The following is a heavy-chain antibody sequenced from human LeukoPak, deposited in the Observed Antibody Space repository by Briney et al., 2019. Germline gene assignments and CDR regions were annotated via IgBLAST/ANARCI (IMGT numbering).Heavy chain of an antibody. D-gene: IGHD5-24*01. CDR1: GYTFNYW. Sequence: GESLKISCKGSGYTFNYWIAWVRRVPGKGLEWMGVIHPGDSDTRYSPSFQGQVTISADKSVSTAYLQWSSLKASDTAMYYCARQDGAAKFYFDYWGQGTLVTVSS. CDR3: ARQDGAAKFYFDY. V-gene: IGHV5-51*01. J-gene: IGHJ4*02. CDR2: IHPGDSDT.